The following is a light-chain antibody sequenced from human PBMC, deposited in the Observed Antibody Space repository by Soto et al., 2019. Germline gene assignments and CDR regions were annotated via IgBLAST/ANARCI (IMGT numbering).Light chain of an antibody. V-gene: IGLV3-21*04. Sequence: SYELTQPPSVSVAPGETARITCGGNNIGGESVHWYQQKPGQAPVLVIYYDTDRPSGIPERFSGSNSGNTATLTISRVEAGDEADYYCQVWDSGNDHVVFGGGTKLTV. CDR2: YDT. CDR3: QVWDSGNDHVV. J-gene: IGLJ2*01. CDR1: NIGGES.